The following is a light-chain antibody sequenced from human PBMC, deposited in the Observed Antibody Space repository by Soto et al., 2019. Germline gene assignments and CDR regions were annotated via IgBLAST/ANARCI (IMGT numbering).Light chain of an antibody. CDR2: EVT. J-gene: IGLJ1*01. CDR3: SSYAGSINPYV. CDR1: SGDIGGYDY. V-gene: IGLV2-8*01. Sequence: QSALTQPPSASGSPGQSVTISCTGTSGDIGGYDYVSWYQQHPGKAPKLMIYEVTKRPLGVSDRFSGSKSGNTASLTVSGLQAEDEADYYCSSYAGSINPYVFGTGTKLTVL.